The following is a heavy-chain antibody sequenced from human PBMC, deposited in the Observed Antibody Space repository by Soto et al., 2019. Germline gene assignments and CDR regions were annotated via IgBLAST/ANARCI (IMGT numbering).Heavy chain of an antibody. D-gene: IGHD2-8*01. CDR1: GFTFSSYA. CDR2: ISGSGGST. J-gene: IGHJ3*02. Sequence: EVQLLESGGGLVQPGGSLRLSCAASGFTFSSYAMSWVRQAPGKGLEWVSAISGSGGSTYYADSVKGRFTISRDNSKNTVYLSRNSLRAADTAVYYCARGSRIGVFDAFDIWGQGTMVTVSS. V-gene: IGHV3-23*01. CDR3: ARGSRIGVFDAFDI.